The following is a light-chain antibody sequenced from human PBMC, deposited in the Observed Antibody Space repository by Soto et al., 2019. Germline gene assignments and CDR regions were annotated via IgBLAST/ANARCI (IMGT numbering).Light chain of an antibody. J-gene: IGKJ1*01. CDR3: QQYGSSRT. V-gene: IGKV3-20*01. CDR1: QSVSRY. CDR2: DAS. Sequence: EIVLTQSPATLSLSPGERATLSCRASQSVSRYLGWYQQKPGQAPRLLIYDASSRATGIPDRFSGSGSGTDFTLTISRLEPEDFAVYYCQQYGSSRTFGQGTRWIS.